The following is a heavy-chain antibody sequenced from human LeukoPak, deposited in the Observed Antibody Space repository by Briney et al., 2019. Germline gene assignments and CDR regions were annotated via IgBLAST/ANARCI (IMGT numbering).Heavy chain of an antibody. D-gene: IGHD1-26*01. CDR2: INHSGST. Sequence: SGTLSLTCAVYGGSFSGYYWSWIRQPPGKGLEWIGEINHSGSTNYNPSLKSRVTISVDTSKNQFSLKLSSVTAADTAVYYCARWRYSGSYYDYWGQGTLVTVSS. J-gene: IGHJ4*02. CDR3: ARWRYSGSYYDY. V-gene: IGHV4-34*01. CDR1: GGSFSGYY.